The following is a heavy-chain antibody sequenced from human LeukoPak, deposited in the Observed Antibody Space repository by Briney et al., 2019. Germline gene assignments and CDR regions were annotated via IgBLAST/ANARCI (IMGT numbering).Heavy chain of an antibody. Sequence: SETLSLTCTVSGGSISSSGYYWGWIRQPPGKGLEWIGSIYHSGSTYYNPSLKSRVTMSVDTSKNQFSLKLSSVTAADTAVYYCAGWNYYDSSGYSWFDPWGQGTLVTVSS. CDR3: AGWNYYDSSGYSWFDP. CDR1: GGSISSSGYY. CDR2: IYHSGST. V-gene: IGHV4-39*07. D-gene: IGHD3-22*01. J-gene: IGHJ5*02.